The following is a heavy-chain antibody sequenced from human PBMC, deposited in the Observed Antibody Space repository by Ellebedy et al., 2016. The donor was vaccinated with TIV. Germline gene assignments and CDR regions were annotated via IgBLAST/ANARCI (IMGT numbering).Heavy chain of an antibody. CDR2: IYYSGST. J-gene: IGHJ6*03. V-gene: IGHV4-59*13. Sequence: SETLSLTXTVSGGSISSYYWSWIRQPPGKGLEWIGYIYYSGSTNYNPSLKSRVTISVDTSKNQFSLKLSSVTAADTAVYYCARRMATVVTRGRDYYYYMDVWGKGTTVTVSS. D-gene: IGHD4-23*01. CDR1: GGSISSYY. CDR3: ARRMATVVTRGRDYYYYMDV.